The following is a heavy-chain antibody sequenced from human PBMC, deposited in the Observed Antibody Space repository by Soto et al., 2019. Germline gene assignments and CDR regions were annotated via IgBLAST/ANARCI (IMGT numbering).Heavy chain of an antibody. CDR1: GFTFSNAW. D-gene: IGHD7-27*01. CDR2: IKSKTDGWTT. V-gene: IGHV3-15*01. Sequence: GGSLRLSCAASGFTFSNAWMSWVRQAPGKGLEWVGRIKSKTDGWTTDYAAPVKGRFTISRDDSKNTLYLQMNSLKTEDTAVYYCTTGPGDPDYWGQGTLVTVSS. J-gene: IGHJ4*02. CDR3: TTGPGDPDY.